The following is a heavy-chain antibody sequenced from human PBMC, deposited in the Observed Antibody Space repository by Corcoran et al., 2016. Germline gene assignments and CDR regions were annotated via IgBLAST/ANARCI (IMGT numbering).Heavy chain of an antibody. J-gene: IGHJ4*02. CDR3: ARGERGIVATVDY. CDR1: GYTFTTYF. D-gene: IGHD5-12*01. CDR2: MNPNSGNT. Sequence: QVQLVQSGAEVRKPGASVKISCKASGYTFTTYFIHWVRQAPGQGLEWMGWMNPNSGNTGYAQKFQGRVTMTRNTSISTAYMELSSLRSEDTAVYYCARGERGIVATVDYWGQGTLVTVSS. V-gene: IGHV1-8*02.